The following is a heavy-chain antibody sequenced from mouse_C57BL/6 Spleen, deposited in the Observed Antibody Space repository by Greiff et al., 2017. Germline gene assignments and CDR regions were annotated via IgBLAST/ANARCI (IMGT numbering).Heavy chain of an antibody. V-gene: IGHV1-61*01. CDR3: ARHGGVGYAMDY. CDR2: IYPSDSET. D-gene: IGHD1-3*01. CDR1: GYTFTSYW. Sequence: VQLQQPGAELVRPGSSVKLSCKASGYTFTSYWMDWVKQRPGQGLEWIGNIYPSDSETHYNQKFKDKATLTVDKSSSTAYMQLSSLTSEDSAVYYCARHGGVGYAMDYWGQGTSVTVSS. J-gene: IGHJ4*01.